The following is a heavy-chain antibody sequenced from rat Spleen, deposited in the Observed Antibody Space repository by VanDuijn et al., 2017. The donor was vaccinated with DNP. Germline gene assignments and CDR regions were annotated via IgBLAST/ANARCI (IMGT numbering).Heavy chain of an antibody. CDR1: GFTFSDYY. CDR2: ISYDGGSP. V-gene: IGHV5-22*01. Sequence: EVHLVESGGGLVQPGRSLKLACAASGFTFSDYYMAWVRQAPTKVLEWVAYISYDGGSPNYRDSVKGRFTISRDNAKSTLYLQMNSLRSEDMATYYCARGYGGYSPWYFDYWGQGVMVTVSS. CDR3: ARGYGGYSPWYFDY. D-gene: IGHD1-11*01. J-gene: IGHJ2*01.